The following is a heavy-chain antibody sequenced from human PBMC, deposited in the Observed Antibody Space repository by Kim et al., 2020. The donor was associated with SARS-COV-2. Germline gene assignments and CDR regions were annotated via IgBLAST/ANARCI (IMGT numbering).Heavy chain of an antibody. V-gene: IGHV1-3*01. CDR2: INAGNGNT. Sequence: ASVKVSCKASGYTFTSYAMHWVRQAPGQRLEWMGWINAGNGNTKYSQKFQGRVTITRDTSASTAYMELSSLRSEDTAVYYCAGQTRELLEPETYYYYGMDVWGQGTTVTVSS. CDR1: GYTFTSYA. J-gene: IGHJ6*02. D-gene: IGHD1-26*01. CDR3: AGQTRELLEPETYYYYGMDV.